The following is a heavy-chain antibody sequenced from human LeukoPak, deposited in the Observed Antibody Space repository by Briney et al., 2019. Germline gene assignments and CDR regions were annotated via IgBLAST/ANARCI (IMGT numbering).Heavy chain of an antibody. CDR2: IYHSGST. V-gene: IGHV4-38-2*02. D-gene: IGHD4-17*01. CDR3: ARDSSGDLD. Sequence: PSETLSLTCTVSGYSISSGYYWGWIRQPPGKGLEWIGSIYHSGSTYYNPSLKSRVTISVDTSKNQFSLKLSSVTAADTAVYYCARDSSGDLDWGQGTLVTVSS. CDR1: GYSISSGYY. J-gene: IGHJ4*02.